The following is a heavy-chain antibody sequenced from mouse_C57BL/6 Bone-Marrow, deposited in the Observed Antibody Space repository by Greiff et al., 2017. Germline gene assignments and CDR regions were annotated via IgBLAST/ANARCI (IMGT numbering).Heavy chain of an antibody. CDR2: ISDGGSYT. CDR1: GFTFSSYA. D-gene: IGHD2-1*01. CDR3: SSDIFSGNYVLAMDY. Sequence: EVQVVESGGGLVKPGGSLKLSCAASGFTFSSYAMSWVRQTPEKRLEWVATISDGGSYTYYPDNVKGRFTISRDNAKNNLYLQMSHLKSEDTAMYYCSSDIFSGNYVLAMDYWGPGTSVTVSS. V-gene: IGHV5-4*01. J-gene: IGHJ4*01.